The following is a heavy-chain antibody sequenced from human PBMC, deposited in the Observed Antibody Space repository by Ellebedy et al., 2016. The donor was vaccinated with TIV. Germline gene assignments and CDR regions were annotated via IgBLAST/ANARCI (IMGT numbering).Heavy chain of an antibody. V-gene: IGHV3-7*03. CDR1: GFTFTNHW. CDR2: TDHDGRVK. CDR3: ARDDWGPAGP. D-gene: IGHD3-9*01. Sequence: GESLKTSCAASGFTFTNHWMSWVRQAPGKGLEWVANTDHDGRVKFYVDSVEGRFTISRDNAKNSLYLQMNSLRAEDTAVYYCARDDWGPAGPWGQGTLVTVSS. J-gene: IGHJ5*02.